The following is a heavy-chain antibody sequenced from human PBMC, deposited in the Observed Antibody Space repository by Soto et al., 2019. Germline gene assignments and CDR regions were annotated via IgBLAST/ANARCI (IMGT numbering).Heavy chain of an antibody. D-gene: IGHD5-12*01. CDR3: ARDQRDGYNSAFDY. V-gene: IGHV1-69*12. CDR2: IIPIFGTA. Sequence: QVQLVQSGAEVKKPGSSVKVSCKASGGTFSSYAISWVRQAPGQGLEWMGGIIPIFGTANYAQKFQGRVTXXAXEXXSTAYMELSSLRSEDTAVYYCARDQRDGYNSAFDYWGQGTLVTVSS. CDR1: GGTFSSYA. J-gene: IGHJ4*02.